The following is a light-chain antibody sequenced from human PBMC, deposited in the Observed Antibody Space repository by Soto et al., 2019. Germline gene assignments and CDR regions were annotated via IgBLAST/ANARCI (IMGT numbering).Light chain of an antibody. CDR1: RSGTSNY. V-gene: IGKV3-20*01. CDR3: QQYGSSPLT. Sequence: EIVWTQSPATLSLSPGERATLSCRASRSGTSNYLAWYQQKPGQAPRFLIYDASSRATGIPDRFSGSGSGTDFSLTVSRLEPEDFSVYFCQQYGSSPLTFGGGNKVEIK. CDR2: DAS. J-gene: IGKJ4*01.